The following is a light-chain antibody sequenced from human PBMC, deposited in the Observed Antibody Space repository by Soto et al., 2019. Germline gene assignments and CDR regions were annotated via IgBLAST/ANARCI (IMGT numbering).Light chain of an antibody. V-gene: IGKV3-15*01. J-gene: IGKJ1*01. CDR3: QQYNDWPPT. CDR1: QSVHSGY. Sequence: EIVLAQFPGHPSLSPGGSATLFRRASQSVHSGYLAWYQQKPGQAPRLLIYGASTRATGIPARFSGSGSGTEFTLSIGSLQSEDFAVYYCQQYNDWPPTFGQGTKVDIK. CDR2: GAS.